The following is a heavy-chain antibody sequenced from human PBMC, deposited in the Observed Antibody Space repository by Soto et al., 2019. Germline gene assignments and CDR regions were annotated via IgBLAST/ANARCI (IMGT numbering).Heavy chain of an antibody. J-gene: IGHJ4*02. CDR1: RGTFNTYS. CDR2: LIPLYGTP. D-gene: IGHD3-3*01. V-gene: IGHV1-69*13. CDR3: ARGVELGPFDY. Sequence: SVNVSCKPSRGTFNTYSFNWVRQAPGKGLEWMGGLIPLYGTPHYAQSFQDRVTISADESSRTVYMFLTSLTSEDTAVYFCARGVELGPFDYWGQGTLVTVSS.